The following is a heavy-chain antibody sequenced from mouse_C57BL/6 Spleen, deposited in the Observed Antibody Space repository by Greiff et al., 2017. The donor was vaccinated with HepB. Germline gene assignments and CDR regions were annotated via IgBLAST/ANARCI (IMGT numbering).Heavy chain of an antibody. CDR2: INPNNGGT. CDR1: GYTFTDYY. Sequence: VQLQQSGPELVKPGASAKISCKASGYTFTDYYMNWVKQSHGKSLEWIGDINPNNGGTSYNQKFKGKATLTVDKSSSTAYIELRSLTSEDSAVYYCAPYYYGSRSFAYWGQGTLVTVSA. D-gene: IGHD1-1*01. J-gene: IGHJ3*01. V-gene: IGHV1-26*01. CDR3: APYYYGSRSFAY.